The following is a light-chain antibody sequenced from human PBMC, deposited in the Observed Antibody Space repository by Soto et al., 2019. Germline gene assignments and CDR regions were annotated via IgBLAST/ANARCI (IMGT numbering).Light chain of an antibody. CDR3: QEYNNWPLLT. CDR2: HAS. Sequence: EIVMTQSPATLSLSPGERATLSCRASQSVNSKLAWYQQKPGQSPGLVIYHASTRATGIPARFSGSGSGTEFTLTISSLQSEDFAVYYCQEYNNWPLLTFGQGTRLEI. J-gene: IGKJ5*01. CDR1: QSVNSK. V-gene: IGKV3D-15*01.